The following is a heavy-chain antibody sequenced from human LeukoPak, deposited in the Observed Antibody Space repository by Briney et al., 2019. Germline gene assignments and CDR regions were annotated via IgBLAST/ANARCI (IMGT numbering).Heavy chain of an antibody. J-gene: IGHJ4*02. Sequence: ASVKVSCKASGYTFTSYDINWVRQATGQGLEWMGWVNPNSGNTGYAQKFQGRVTITRNTSISTAYMELSSLRSEDTAVYYCARAYGDYPNDYWGQGTLVTVSS. V-gene: IGHV1-8*03. D-gene: IGHD4-17*01. CDR1: GYTFTSYD. CDR3: ARAYGDYPNDY. CDR2: VNPNSGNT.